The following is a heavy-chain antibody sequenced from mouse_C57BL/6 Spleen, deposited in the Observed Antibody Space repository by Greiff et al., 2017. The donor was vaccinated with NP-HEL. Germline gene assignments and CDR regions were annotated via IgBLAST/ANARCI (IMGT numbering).Heavy chain of an antibody. Sequence: QVQLQQPGAELVKPGASVKLSCKASGYTFTSYWMQWVKQRPGQGLEWIGEIDPSDSYTNYNQKFKGKATLTVDTSSSTAYMQLSSLTSEDSAVYYCARGKGGGYFDYWGQGTTLTVSS. J-gene: IGHJ2*01. CDR3: ARGKGGGYFDY. CDR2: IDPSDSYT. CDR1: GYTFTSYW. V-gene: IGHV1-50*01.